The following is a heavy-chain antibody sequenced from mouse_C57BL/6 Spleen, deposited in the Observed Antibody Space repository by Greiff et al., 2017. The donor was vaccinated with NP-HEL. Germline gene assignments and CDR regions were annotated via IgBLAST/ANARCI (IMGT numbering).Heavy chain of an antibody. Sequence: EVQLQQSGPELVKPGASVKISCKASGYTFTDYYMNWVKQSHGKSLEWIGDINPNNGGTSYNQKFKGKATLTVDKSSSTAYMELRSLTSEDSAVYYCARDHDGDYYAMDYWGQGTSVTVSS. CDR1: GYTFTDYY. V-gene: IGHV1-26*01. CDR3: ARDHDGDYYAMDY. D-gene: IGHD2-4*01. CDR2: INPNNGGT. J-gene: IGHJ4*01.